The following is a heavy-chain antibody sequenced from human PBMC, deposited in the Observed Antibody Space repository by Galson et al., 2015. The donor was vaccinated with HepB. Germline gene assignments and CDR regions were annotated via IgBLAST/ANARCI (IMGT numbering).Heavy chain of an antibody. CDR3: TREFHIVGATTGDGMDV. D-gene: IGHD1-26*01. V-gene: IGHV3-49*03. J-gene: IGHJ6*02. CDR2: IRSKAYGGTT. Sequence: SLRLSCAASGFTFGDYAMSWFRQAPGKGLEWVGFIRSKAYGGTTKYAASVKGRFTISRDDSKSIAYLQMNSLKTEDTAVYYCTREFHIVGATTGDGMDVWGQGTTVTVSS. CDR1: GFTFGDYA.